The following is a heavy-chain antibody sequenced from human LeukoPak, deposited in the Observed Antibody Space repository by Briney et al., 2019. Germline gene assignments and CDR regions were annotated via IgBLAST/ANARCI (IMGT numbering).Heavy chain of an antibody. CDR1: GFTFSSFE. J-gene: IGHJ4*02. Sequence: PGGSLRLSCAASGFTFSSFEMNWVRQAPGKGLEWVSYISTSGSTTYYADSVKGRFTISRDNAKNSLYLQMNSLRAEDTAVYYCARDRRYGYYFDYWGQGILVTVSS. CDR3: ARDRRYGYYFDY. D-gene: IGHD5-18*01. V-gene: IGHV3-48*03. CDR2: ISTSGSTT.